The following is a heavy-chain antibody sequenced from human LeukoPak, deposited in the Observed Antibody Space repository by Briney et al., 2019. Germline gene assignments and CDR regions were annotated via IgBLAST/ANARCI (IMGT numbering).Heavy chain of an antibody. CDR1: GYTFTSYD. J-gene: IGHJ6*02. CDR3: ARGPDNWMMGRLYYYYDGMDV. CDR2: MNPNSGNT. V-gene: IGHV1-8*01. D-gene: IGHD1-1*01. Sequence: ASVKVSCKASGYTFTSYDINWVRQATGQGLEWMGWMNPNSGNTGYAQKFQGRVTMTRNTSISTAYMELSSLRSEDTAVYYCARGPDNWMMGRLYYYYDGMDVWGQGTTVTVSS.